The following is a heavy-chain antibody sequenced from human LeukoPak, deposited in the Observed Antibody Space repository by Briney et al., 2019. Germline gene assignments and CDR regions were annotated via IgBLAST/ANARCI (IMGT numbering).Heavy chain of an antibody. J-gene: IGHJ4*02. V-gene: IGHV3-9*01. CDR2: ISWNSGSI. CDR1: GFTFDDYA. CDR3: AKDLGYCSSTSCYSVFDY. D-gene: IGHD2-2*01. Sequence: GRSLRLSCAASGFTFDDYAMHWVRQAPGKGPEWVSGISWNSGSIGYADSVKGRFTISRDNAKNSLYLQMNSLRAEDTASYYCAKDLGYCSSTSCYSVFDYWGQGTLVTVSS.